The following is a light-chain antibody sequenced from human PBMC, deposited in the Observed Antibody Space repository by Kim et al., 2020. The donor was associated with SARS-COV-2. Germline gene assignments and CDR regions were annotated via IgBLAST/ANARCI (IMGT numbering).Light chain of an antibody. Sequence: YVSWYQQVPGTAPKLLIFDNNERPSGIPDRFSGSKSGTSATLGITGLQTGDEAVYYCGTCDRSLGTSWVFGGGTQLTVL. CDR3: GTCDRSLGTSWV. CDR2: DNN. V-gene: IGLV1-51*01. J-gene: IGLJ3*02. CDR1: Y.